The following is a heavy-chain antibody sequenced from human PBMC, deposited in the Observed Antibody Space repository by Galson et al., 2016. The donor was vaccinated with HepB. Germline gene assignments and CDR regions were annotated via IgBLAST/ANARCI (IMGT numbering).Heavy chain of an antibody. CDR1: GFTFSSYW. Sequence: SLRLSCAASGFTFSSYWMSWVRQAPGKGLEWVANVKRDGSERYYVDSVKGRFTISRDNAMNSLFLRMNSLRVEDTAVYYCARGANRGRPFDYWGQGTLVTVSS. CDR3: ARGANRGRPFDY. CDR2: VKRDGSER. J-gene: IGHJ4*02. D-gene: IGHD3-10*01. V-gene: IGHV3-7*03.